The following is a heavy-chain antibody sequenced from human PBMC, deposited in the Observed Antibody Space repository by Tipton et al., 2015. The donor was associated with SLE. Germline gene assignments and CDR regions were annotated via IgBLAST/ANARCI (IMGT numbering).Heavy chain of an antibody. Sequence: TLSLTCTVSGGSISSYYWSWIRQPAGKGLEWIGRIYTSGSTNYNPSLKSRVTISVDTSKNQFSLKLSSVTAADTAVYYCASGGSDADAFDIWGQGTMVTVSS. J-gene: IGHJ3*02. CDR1: GGSISSYY. D-gene: IGHD1-26*01. CDR2: IYTSGST. V-gene: IGHV4-4*07. CDR3: ASGGSDADAFDI.